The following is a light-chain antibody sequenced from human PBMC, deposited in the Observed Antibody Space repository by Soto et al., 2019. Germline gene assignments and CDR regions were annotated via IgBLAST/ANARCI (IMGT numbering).Light chain of an antibody. CDR2: DAS. CDR3: QQRRNWPPT. J-gene: IGKJ4*01. V-gene: IGKV3-11*01. Sequence: EIALTQFPATLSLSPGERDTLSCRASQSISRYLAWYQQKPGQAPRLLIYDASNRATGIPARFSGGGTGTDFTLTISSLEPEDFAVYYCQQRRNWPPTFGGGTKVEIK. CDR1: QSISRY.